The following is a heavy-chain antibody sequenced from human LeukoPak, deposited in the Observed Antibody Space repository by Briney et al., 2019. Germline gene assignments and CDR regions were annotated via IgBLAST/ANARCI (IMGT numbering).Heavy chain of an antibody. J-gene: IGHJ6*02. CDR3: AREGTVRWYYGMDV. V-gene: IGHV3-33*01. CDR2: IWYDGSNK. CDR1: GFTFSSYG. D-gene: IGHD3-10*01. Sequence: GGSLRLSCAASGFTFSSYGMHWLRQAPGKGLEWVAVIWYDGSNKYYADSVKGRFTISRDNSKNTLYLQMNSLRAEDTAVYYCAREGTVRWYYGMDVWGQGTTVTVSS.